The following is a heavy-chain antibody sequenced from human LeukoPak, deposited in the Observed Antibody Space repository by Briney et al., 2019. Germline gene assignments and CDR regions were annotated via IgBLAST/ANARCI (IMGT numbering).Heavy chain of an antibody. CDR1: GFTFSGSA. CDR2: IRDKANSYAT. CDR3: TRWDCTTTGCYSFDY. V-gene: IGHV3-73*01. J-gene: IGHJ4*02. Sequence: PGGSLRLSRAASGFTFSGSAIHWVRQASGKGLEWVDRIRDKANSYATAYIASVKGRFTISRDDSKNTAYLQMSSLKTEDTAVYYCTRWDCTTTGCYSFDYWGQGTLVTVS. D-gene: IGHD2-2*01.